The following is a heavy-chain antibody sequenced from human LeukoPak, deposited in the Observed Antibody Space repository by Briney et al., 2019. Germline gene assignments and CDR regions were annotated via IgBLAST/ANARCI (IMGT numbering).Heavy chain of an antibody. D-gene: IGHD6-19*01. CDR3: ARPRISYSSGWYRGDKDLPDDY. Sequence: SETLSLTCTVSGGSISSSSYYWGWIRQPPGKGLEWIGSIYYSGSTYYNPPLKSRVTISVDTSKNQFSLKLSSVTAADTAVYYCARPRISYSSGWYRGDKDLPDDYWGQGTLVAVSS. CDR1: GGSISSSSYY. J-gene: IGHJ4*02. V-gene: IGHV4-39*01. CDR2: IYYSGST.